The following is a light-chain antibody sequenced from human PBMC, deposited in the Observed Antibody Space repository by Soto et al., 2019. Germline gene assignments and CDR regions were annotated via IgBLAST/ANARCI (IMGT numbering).Light chain of an antibody. V-gene: IGKV3-20*01. Sequence: EIVLTQSPGTLSLFPGERATLSCRASQSVNSDYLAWYQQKPGQAPRLLIYIASRRATGIPDRFSGSGSGTDFTLTIIRLEPEDFAVYYCHQYGTSPWTFGQGTKVEIK. CDR3: HQYGTSPWT. CDR1: QSVNSDY. CDR2: IAS. J-gene: IGKJ1*01.